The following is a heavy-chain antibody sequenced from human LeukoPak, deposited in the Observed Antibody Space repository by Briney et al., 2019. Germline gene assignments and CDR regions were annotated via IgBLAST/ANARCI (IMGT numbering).Heavy chain of an antibody. Sequence: GGSLRLSCAASGFTFSLTYMAWVRQAPGKGLECVSVIYSGGDTYYADSVKGRFTVARDNSKKTLSLQMNNLRVEDTAVYYCARVQFRWFDPWGQGTLVAVSS. CDR2: IYSGGDT. CDR1: GFTFSLTY. CDR3: ARVQFRWFDP. J-gene: IGHJ5*02. D-gene: IGHD2-21*01. V-gene: IGHV3-66*01.